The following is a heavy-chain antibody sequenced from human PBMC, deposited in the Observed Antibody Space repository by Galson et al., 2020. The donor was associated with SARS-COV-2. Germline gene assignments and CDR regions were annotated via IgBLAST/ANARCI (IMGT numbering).Heavy chain of an antibody. CDR3: AKADGSGSYYNPGGDY. CDR1: GFTFDDYA. CDR2: ISWNSGSI. J-gene: IGHJ4*01. D-gene: IGHD3-10*01. Sequence: SLKISCAASGFTFDDYAMHWVRQAPGKGLEWVSGISWNSGSIGYADSVKGRFTISRDNAKNSLYLQMNSLRAEDTALYYCAKADGSGSYYNPGGDYWGHGTLVTVSS. V-gene: IGHV3-9*01.